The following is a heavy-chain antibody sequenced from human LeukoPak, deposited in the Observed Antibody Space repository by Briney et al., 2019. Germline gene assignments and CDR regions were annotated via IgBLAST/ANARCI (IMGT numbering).Heavy chain of an antibody. CDR1: GGSISSSDYY. V-gene: IGHV4-39*07. CDR2: IYYSGKT. J-gene: IGHJ4*02. Sequence: SETLSLTCTVSGGSISSSDYYWGWIRQPPGKGLEWIATIYYSGKTYYNPSPKSRVTISVDTSNNQFSLKLSSVTAADTAVYYCVRDSGSYYFDYWGQGTLVTVSS. CDR3: VRDSGSYYFDY. D-gene: IGHD1-26*01.